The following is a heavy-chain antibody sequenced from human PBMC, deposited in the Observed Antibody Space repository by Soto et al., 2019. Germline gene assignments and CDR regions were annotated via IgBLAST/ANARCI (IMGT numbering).Heavy chain of an antibody. CDR3: GRADTLGSSFDY. CDR2: INPNLGST. D-gene: IGHD6-13*01. CDR1: GYTFTNYY. Sequence: ASVKVSCKASGYTFTNYYMHWVRQAPGQGLEWMGMINPNLGSTSYAQKFQGRVSMTRDTSTSTVYMELSSLRSEDTAVYYSGRADTLGSSFDYWGQGTLVTVSS. J-gene: IGHJ4*02. V-gene: IGHV1-46*03.